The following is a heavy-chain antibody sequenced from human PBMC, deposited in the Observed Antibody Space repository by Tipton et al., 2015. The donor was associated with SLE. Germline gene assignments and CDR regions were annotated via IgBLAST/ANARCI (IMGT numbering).Heavy chain of an antibody. V-gene: IGHV4-59*01. CDR1: GGSFSGYY. Sequence: LRLSCAVYGGSFSGYYWSWIRQPPGKGLEWIGYIYYSGSTNYNPSLMSRVTISLDTSKNQFSLKLSSVTAADTAVYYCARVRLTGDSLGFDYWGQGTLVTVSS. D-gene: IGHD7-27*01. CDR3: ARVRLTGDSLGFDY. CDR2: IYYSGST. J-gene: IGHJ4*02.